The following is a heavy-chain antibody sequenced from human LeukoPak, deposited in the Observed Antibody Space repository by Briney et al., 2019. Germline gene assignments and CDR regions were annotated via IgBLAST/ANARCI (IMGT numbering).Heavy chain of an antibody. D-gene: IGHD3-16*01. CDR3: ARGPIGVFDI. CDR1: GGSISSYY. Sequence: SETLSLTCTVSGGSISSYYWSWIRQPPRKGLEWIGYIYYSGSTNYNPSLKSRVTISVDTSKNQFSLKLSSVTAADTAVYYCARGPIGVFDIWGQGTMVTVSS. J-gene: IGHJ3*02. CDR2: IYYSGST. V-gene: IGHV4-59*01.